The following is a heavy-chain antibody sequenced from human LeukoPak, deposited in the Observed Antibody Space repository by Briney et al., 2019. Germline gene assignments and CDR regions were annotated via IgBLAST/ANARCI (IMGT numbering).Heavy chain of an antibody. CDR2: INHSGST. V-gene: IGHV4-34*01. CDR1: GGSFSGYY. J-gene: IGHJ4*02. CDR3: ARERRVLRFLEWLPYPYYFDY. Sequence: SETLSLTCAVYGGSFSGYYLSWIRQPPGKGLEWIGDINHSGSTNYNPSLKSRVTISVDTSKNQFSLKLSSVTAADTAVYYCARERRVLRFLEWLPYPYYFDYWGQGTLVTVSS. D-gene: IGHD3-3*01.